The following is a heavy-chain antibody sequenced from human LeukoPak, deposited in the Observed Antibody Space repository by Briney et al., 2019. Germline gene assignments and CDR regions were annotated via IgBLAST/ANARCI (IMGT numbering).Heavy chain of an antibody. CDR3: ARYGHGYTLDY. Sequence: SETLSLTCPVSGGSISGFYWSWIRQPPGKGLEWIGYIYYSGSTNSNPSLRSRVTISLDTSKNQFSLNLTSVTAADTAVYYCARYGHGYTLDYWGQGTLVTVSS. V-gene: IGHV4-59*01. D-gene: IGHD5-24*01. J-gene: IGHJ4*02. CDR1: GGSISGFY. CDR2: IYYSGST.